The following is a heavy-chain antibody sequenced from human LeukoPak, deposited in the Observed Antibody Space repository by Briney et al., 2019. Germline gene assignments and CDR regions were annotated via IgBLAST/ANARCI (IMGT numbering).Heavy chain of an antibody. Sequence: SETLSLTCTVSGGSIRSYYWSWIPQAPGKGLEWIGYIYYSGSTNYNPSLKSRVTISVDTSKNQFSLKLSSVTAADTAVYYCARGGGSTDYYDSSGYFWGQGTLVTVSS. V-gene: IGHV4-59*01. CDR1: GGSIRSYY. CDR2: IYYSGST. D-gene: IGHD3-22*01. J-gene: IGHJ4*02. CDR3: ARGGGSTDYYDSSGYF.